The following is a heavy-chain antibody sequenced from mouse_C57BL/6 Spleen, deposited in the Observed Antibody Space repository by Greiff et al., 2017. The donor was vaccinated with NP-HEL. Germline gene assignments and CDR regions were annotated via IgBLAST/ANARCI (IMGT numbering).Heavy chain of an antibody. V-gene: IGHV5-6*01. D-gene: IGHD4-1*01. CDR3: ARVWDEMGYAMDY. CDR2: ISSGGSYT. Sequence: EVHLVESGGDLVKPGGSLKLSCAASGFTFSSYGMSWVRQTPDKRLEWVATISSGGSYTYYPDSVKGRFTISRDNAKNTLYLQMSSLKSEDTAMYYCARVWDEMGYAMDYWGQGTSVTVSS. J-gene: IGHJ4*01. CDR1: GFTFSSYG.